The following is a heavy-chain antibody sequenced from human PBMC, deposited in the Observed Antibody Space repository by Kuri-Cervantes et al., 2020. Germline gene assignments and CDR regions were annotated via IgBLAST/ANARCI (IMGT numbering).Heavy chain of an antibody. Sequence: ASVKVSCKASGYTFTSYAMHWVRQAPGQRLEWMGWINAGNGNTKYSQKFQGRVTITRDTSASTAYMELSSLRSEDTAVYYCARPTAGSRYCSGGSCRRYYYYYYGMDVWGQGTTVTVSS. D-gene: IGHD2-15*01. CDR1: GYTFTSYA. CDR3: ARPTAGSRYCSGGSCRRYYYYYYGMDV. J-gene: IGHJ6*02. V-gene: IGHV1-3*01. CDR2: INAGNGNT.